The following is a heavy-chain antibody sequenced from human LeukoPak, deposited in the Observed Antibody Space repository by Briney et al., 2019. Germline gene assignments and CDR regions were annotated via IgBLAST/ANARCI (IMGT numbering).Heavy chain of an antibody. D-gene: IGHD3-3*01. CDR2: IIPIFGTA. J-gene: IGHJ4*02. V-gene: IGHV1-69*06. CDR1: GVTFSSYA. Sequence: SVKVSCKASGVTFSSYAISWVRQAPGPGLEWMGRIIPIFGTANYAQKFQGRVTITADKSTSTAYMELSSLRSEDTAVYYCARVGDFWSGYRSVDYWGQGTLVTVSS. CDR3: ARVGDFWSGYRSVDY.